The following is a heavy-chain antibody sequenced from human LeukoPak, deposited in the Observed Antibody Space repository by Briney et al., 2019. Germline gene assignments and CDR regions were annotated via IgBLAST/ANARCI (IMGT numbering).Heavy chain of an antibody. CDR3: ARHTHYDFWSGYLDAFDI. Sequence: SETPSLTCTVSGGSISSSSYYWGWIRQPPGKGLEWIGSIYYSGSTYYSPSLKSRVTISVDTSKNQFSLKLSSVTAADAAVYYCARHTHYDFWSGYLDAFDIWGQGTMVTVSS. D-gene: IGHD3-3*01. CDR1: GGSISSSSYY. CDR2: IYYSGST. V-gene: IGHV4-39*01. J-gene: IGHJ3*02.